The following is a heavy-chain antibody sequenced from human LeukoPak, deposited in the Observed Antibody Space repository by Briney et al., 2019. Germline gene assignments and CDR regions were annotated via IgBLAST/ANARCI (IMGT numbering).Heavy chain of an antibody. Sequence: GGSLRLSCAASRFTSNSYGMHWVRQAPGKGLEWVAVMWYDGSNKYYADSVKGRFTISRDDSKNTLYLQMNSLRAEDTAMYYCARGLPPVMKYYFDYWGQGTLVTVSS. D-gene: IGHD4-11*01. CDR2: MWYDGSNK. V-gene: IGHV3-33*01. CDR1: RFTSNSYG. CDR3: ARGLPPVMKYYFDY. J-gene: IGHJ4*02.